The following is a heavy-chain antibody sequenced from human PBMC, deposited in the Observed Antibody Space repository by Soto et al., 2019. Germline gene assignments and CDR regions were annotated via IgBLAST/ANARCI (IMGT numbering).Heavy chain of an antibody. D-gene: IGHD3-3*01. J-gene: IGHJ4*02. Sequence: PGGSLRLSCAASGFTFSSYSMNWVRQAPGKGLEWVSSISSSSSYIYYADSVKGRFTISRDNAKNSLYLQMNSLRAEDTAVYYCARVWGFLVTKYFDYWGQGTLVTVSS. CDR2: ISSSSSYI. V-gene: IGHV3-21*01. CDR1: GFTFSSYS. CDR3: ARVWGFLVTKYFDY.